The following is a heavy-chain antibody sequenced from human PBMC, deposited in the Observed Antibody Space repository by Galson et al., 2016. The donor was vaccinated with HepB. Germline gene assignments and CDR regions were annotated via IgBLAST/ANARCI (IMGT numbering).Heavy chain of an antibody. V-gene: IGHV3-23*01. J-gene: IGHJ6*02. CDR3: AKHFGVVIYYYYYGMDV. D-gene: IGHD3-3*01. CDR2: ISGSGGST. CDR1: GFTFSSYA. Sequence: SLRLSCAASGFTFSSYAMSWVRQAPGKGLEWVSAISGSGGSTYYADSVKGRFTISRDNSKNTLYLQMNSLRAEDTAVYYCAKHFGVVIYYYYYGMDVWGQGTTVTGSS.